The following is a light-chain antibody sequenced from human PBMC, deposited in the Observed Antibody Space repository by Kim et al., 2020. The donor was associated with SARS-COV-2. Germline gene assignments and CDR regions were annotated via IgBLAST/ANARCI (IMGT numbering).Light chain of an antibody. V-gene: IGLV6-57*03. CDR3: QSYDTTTVV. CDR2: EDD. CDR1: SGSIGGKY. Sequence: NFMLTQPHSVSESPGKTVTISCTRSSGSIGGKYVQWYQQRPGSAPATVIYEDDQRPSGVTVRFSGSIDTSSNSASLTISEVKTEDEAVYYCQSYDTTTVVFGGGTQLTVL. J-gene: IGLJ2*01.